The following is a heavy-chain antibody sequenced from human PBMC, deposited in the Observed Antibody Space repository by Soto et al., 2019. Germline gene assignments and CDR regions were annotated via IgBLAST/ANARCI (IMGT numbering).Heavy chain of an antibody. V-gene: IGHV4-4*02. Sequence: QLQLQDSGPGLVKPSGTLSLTCTVSGGSISNNNWWSGVRQTPEKGLEWIGQIYHSGNTNYNPSLKSRVSMSVDKSKNQFSLKMNSATAADTAVYYCARFLPGFVGENEAFDFWGHGTLVTVSS. CDR3: ARFLPGFVGENEAFDF. J-gene: IGHJ4*01. CDR2: IYHSGNT. D-gene: IGHD3-3*01. CDR1: GGSISNNNW.